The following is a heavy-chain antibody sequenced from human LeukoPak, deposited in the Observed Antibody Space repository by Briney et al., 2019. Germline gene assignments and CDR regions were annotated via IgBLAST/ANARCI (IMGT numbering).Heavy chain of an antibody. Sequence: SETLSLTCTVSGGSISSYYWSWIRQPPGKGLEWIGYIYYSGSTNYNPSLKSRVTISVDTSKNQFSLKLSSVTAADTAVYYCARRGLYSSSWLPWSYYGMDVWGQGTTVTVSS. D-gene: IGHD6-13*01. CDR3: ARRGLYSSSWLPWSYYGMDV. CDR2: IYYSGST. J-gene: IGHJ6*02. V-gene: IGHV4-59*01. CDR1: GGSISSYY.